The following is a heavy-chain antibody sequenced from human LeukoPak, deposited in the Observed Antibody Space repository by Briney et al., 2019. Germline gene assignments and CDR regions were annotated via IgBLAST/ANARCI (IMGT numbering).Heavy chain of an antibody. CDR1: GFTFSHYA. J-gene: IGHJ4*02. CDR3: AKDAQRGFDYSNSLQY. V-gene: IGHV3-33*06. CDR2: IWSDGTNQ. D-gene: IGHD4-11*01. Sequence: GGSLRLSCAASGFTFSHYAMHWVRQAPGKGLEWVAVIWSDGTNQYYADSVEGRFTIYRDDFQKRVFLQMNSLRVEDTALYYCAKDAQRGFDYSNSLQYWGQGALVTVSS.